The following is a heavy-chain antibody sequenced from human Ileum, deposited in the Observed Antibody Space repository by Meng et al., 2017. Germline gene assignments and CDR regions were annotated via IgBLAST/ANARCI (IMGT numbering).Heavy chain of an antibody. D-gene: IGHD5-18*01. CDR1: GFAFSTFA. J-gene: IGHJ4*02. Sequence: EWHRLGLGGGLGEPGGSIGLAWKASGFAFSTFAMTWVRQAPGKGLEWVSGISGGGSNTYYADSVKGRFTISRDNSKNTVYLQMNSLRAEDTALYYCAKGYNYDLGQGTLVTVSS. V-gene: IGHV3-23*01. CDR2: ISGGGSNT. CDR3: AKGYNYD.